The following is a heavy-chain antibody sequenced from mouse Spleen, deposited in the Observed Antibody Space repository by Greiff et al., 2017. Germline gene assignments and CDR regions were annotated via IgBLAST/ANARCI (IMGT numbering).Heavy chain of an antibody. CDR1: GFTFSDYG. Sequence: DVKLVESGGGLVQPGGSLKLSCAASGFTFSDYGMAWVRQAPRKGPEWVAFISNLAYSIYYADTVTGRFTISRENAKNTLYLEMSSLRSEDTAMYYCARLLIYYGSSFYAMDYWGQGTSVTVSS. J-gene: IGHJ4*01. CDR2: ISNLAYSI. D-gene: IGHD1-1*01. V-gene: IGHV5-15*01. CDR3: ARLLIYYGSSFYAMDY.